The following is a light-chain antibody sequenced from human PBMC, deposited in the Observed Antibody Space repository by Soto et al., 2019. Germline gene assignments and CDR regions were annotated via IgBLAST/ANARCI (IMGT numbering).Light chain of an antibody. J-gene: IGKJ2*01. CDR2: AAS. CDR3: QQTFGMPFT. CDR1: QIINSH. Sequence: DIQMTQSPSSLSAPVGDRVTITCRASQIINSHLNWYQQKPGKAPKLLIYAASSLHIGVPSGFSGSGSGTDFTLTISGLQPEDSATYYCQQTFGMPFTFGQGTKVEIK. V-gene: IGKV1-39*01.